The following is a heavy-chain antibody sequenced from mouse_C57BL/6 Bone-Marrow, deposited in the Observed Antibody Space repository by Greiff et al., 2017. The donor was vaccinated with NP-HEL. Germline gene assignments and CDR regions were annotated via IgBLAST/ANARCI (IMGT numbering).Heavy chain of an antibody. CDR3: ARGYDSSFAY. D-gene: IGHD2-4*01. CDR1: GYSITSGYY. J-gene: IGHJ3*01. Sequence: EVKLQESGPGLVKPSQSLSLTCSVTGYSITSGYYWNWIRQFPGNKLEWMGYISYDGSNNYNPSLKNRISITRDTSKNQFFLKLNSVTTEDTATYYCARGYDSSFAYWGQGTLVTVSA. CDR2: ISYDGSN. V-gene: IGHV3-6*01.